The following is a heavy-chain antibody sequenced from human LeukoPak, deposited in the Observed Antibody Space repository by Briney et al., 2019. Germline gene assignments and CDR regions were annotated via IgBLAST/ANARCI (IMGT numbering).Heavy chain of an antibody. CDR1: GFTFSGSA. V-gene: IGHV3-73*01. Sequence: VGSLKLSCAASGFTFSGSAMHWVRQASGKGLEWVGRIRSKANSYATAYAASVKGRFTISRDDSKNTAYLQMNSLKTEDTAVYYCTRRGSSGYLDYWGQGTLVTVSS. J-gene: IGHJ4*02. D-gene: IGHD3-22*01. CDR2: IRSKANSYAT. CDR3: TRRGSSGYLDY.